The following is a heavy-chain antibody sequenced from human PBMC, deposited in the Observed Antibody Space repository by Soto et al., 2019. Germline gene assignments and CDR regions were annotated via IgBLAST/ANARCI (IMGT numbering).Heavy chain of an antibody. J-gene: IGHJ6*02. CDR2: IKPNSGGT. D-gene: IGHD3-22*01. V-gene: IGHV1-2*04. CDR1: GYTFTGYY. CDR3: AREGHYYDSSGYYYPHYYYYGMDV. Sequence: ASVKVSCKASGYTFTGYYMHWVRQAPGQGLEWMGRIKPNSGGTNYAQKFQGWVTMTRDTSISTAYMELSRLRSDDTAVYYCAREGHYYDSSGYYYPHYYYYGMDVWGQGTTVTVSS.